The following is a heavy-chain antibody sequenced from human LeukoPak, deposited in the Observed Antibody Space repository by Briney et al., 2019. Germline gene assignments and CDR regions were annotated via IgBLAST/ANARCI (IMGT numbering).Heavy chain of an antibody. Sequence: GGSLRLSCSASGFTFSSYAMHWVRQAPGKGLEYVSAISSNGGSTYYADSVKGRFTISRDNSKNTLYLQMSSLRAEDTAIYYCASDMATITSGFDYWGQGTLVTVSS. D-gene: IGHD5-24*01. V-gene: IGHV3-64D*09. CDR2: ISSNGGST. CDR3: ASDMATITSGFDY. J-gene: IGHJ4*02. CDR1: GFTFSSYA.